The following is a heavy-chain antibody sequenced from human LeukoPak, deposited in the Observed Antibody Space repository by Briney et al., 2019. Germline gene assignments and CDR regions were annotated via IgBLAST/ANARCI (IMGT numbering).Heavy chain of an antibody. V-gene: IGHV4-31*03. Sequence: SETLSLTCTVSGGSISSGGYYWSWIRQHPGKGLEWIGYIHYSGSTYYNPSLKSRVTISVDTSKNQFSLKLSSVTAADTAVYYCARGSHGWSSGYYHGFDYWGQGTLVTVS. J-gene: IGHJ4*02. CDR1: GGSISSGGYY. D-gene: IGHD3-22*01. CDR2: IHYSGST. CDR3: ARGSHGWSSGYYHGFDY.